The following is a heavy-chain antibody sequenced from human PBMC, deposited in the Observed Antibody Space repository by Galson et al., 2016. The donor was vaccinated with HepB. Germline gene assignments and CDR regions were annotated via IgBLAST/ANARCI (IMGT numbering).Heavy chain of an antibody. J-gene: IGHJ5*02. CDR1: EFSFTDYW. V-gene: IGHV3-7*01. D-gene: IGHD2-15*01. CDR2: INLDGGEK. CDR3: ARVGYCSGAGCRGRDWFDP. Sequence: SLRLSCAASEFSFTDYWMTWVRQAPGKGLECLANINLDGGEKNYVDSVKGRFTISRDNAKNSVYLQINSLGAEDTALYYCARVGYCSGAGCRGRDWFDPWGQGIPVTVSS.